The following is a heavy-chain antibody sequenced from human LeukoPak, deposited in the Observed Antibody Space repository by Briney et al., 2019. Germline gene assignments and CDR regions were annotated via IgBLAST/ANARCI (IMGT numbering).Heavy chain of an antibody. CDR3: AYGYSYEVDY. CDR1: GVSISSGSYY. Sequence: SETLSLTCTVSGVSISSGSYYWSWIRQPAGKGLEWIGRIYTSGSTNYNLSLKSRVTISVDTSKNQFSLNLSSVTAADTAVYYCAYGYSYEVDYWGQGTLVTVSS. J-gene: IGHJ4*02. D-gene: IGHD5-18*01. V-gene: IGHV4-61*02. CDR2: IYTSGST.